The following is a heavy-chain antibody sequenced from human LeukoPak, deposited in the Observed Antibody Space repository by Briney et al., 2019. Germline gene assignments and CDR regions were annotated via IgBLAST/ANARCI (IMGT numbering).Heavy chain of an antibody. V-gene: IGHV5-51*07. CDR1: GYSFTSYW. Sequence: RGESLKISCKGSGYSFTSYWIGWVHQMPGKGLEWMGIIYPGDSDTRYSPSFQGQVTISADKSISTAYPQWSSLKASDTAMYYCARRGGSYYDWFDPWGQGTLVTVSS. CDR3: ARRGGSYYDWFDP. J-gene: IGHJ5*02. CDR2: IYPGDSDT. D-gene: IGHD1-26*01.